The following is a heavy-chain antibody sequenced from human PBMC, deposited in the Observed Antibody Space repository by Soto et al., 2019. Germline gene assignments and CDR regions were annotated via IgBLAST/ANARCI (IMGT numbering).Heavy chain of an antibody. CDR2: TYYRSKWYN. CDR3: ARDWYSSSWYFKSAPWFDP. V-gene: IGHV6-1*01. Sequence: PSQTLSLTCAISGDSVSSNSAAWNWIRQSPSRGLEWLGRTYYRSKWYNDYAVSAKSRITINPDTSKNQFSLQLNSVTPEDTAVYYCARDWYSSSWYFKSAPWFDPWGQGTLVTVSS. J-gene: IGHJ5*02. CDR1: GDSVSSNSAA. D-gene: IGHD6-13*01.